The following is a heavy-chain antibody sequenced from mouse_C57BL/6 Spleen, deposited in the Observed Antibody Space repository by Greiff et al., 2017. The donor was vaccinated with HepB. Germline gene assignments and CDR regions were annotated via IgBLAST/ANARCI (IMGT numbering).Heavy chain of an antibody. CDR2: IYPGDGDT. V-gene: IGHV1-82*01. J-gene: IGHJ2*01. CDR3: ARMITTPSYFDH. D-gene: IGHD2-3*01. Sequence: VQLQQSGPELVKPGASVKISCKASGYAFSSSWMNWVKQRPGKGLEWIGRIYPGDGDTNYNGKFKGKATLTADKSSSTAYMQLSSLTSEDSAVYFCARMITTPSYFDHWGQGTTLTVSS. CDR1: GYAFSSSW.